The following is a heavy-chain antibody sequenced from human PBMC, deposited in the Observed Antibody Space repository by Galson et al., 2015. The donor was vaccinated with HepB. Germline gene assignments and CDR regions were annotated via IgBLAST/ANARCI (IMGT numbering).Heavy chain of an antibody. V-gene: IGHV5-51*01. J-gene: IGHJ6*02. CDR3: ARGRYSNCSSTSCYSRYYGMDV. CDR1: GYSFTSYW. D-gene: IGHD2-2*01. CDR2: IYPGDSDT. Sequence: QSGAEVKKPGESLKISCKGSGYSFTSYWIGWVRQMPGKGLEWMGVIYPGDSDTRYSPSFQGQVTISADKSISTAYLQWSSLKASDTAMYYCARGRYSNCSSTSCYSRYYGMDVWGQGTTVTVSS.